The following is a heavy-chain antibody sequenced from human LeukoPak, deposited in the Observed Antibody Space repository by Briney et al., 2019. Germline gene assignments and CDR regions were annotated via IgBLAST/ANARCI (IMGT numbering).Heavy chain of an antibody. J-gene: IGHJ4*02. CDR2: INHSGST. D-gene: IGHD5-24*01. CDR3: ARSRWLQSRFDY. V-gene: IGHV4-34*01. Sequence: SEPLSLTCAVYGGSFSGYYWSWIRQPPGKGLEWIGEINHSGSTNYNPSLKSRVTISVDTSKNQFSLKLSSVTAADTAVYYCARSRWLQSRFDYWGQGTLVTVSS. CDR1: GGSFSGYY.